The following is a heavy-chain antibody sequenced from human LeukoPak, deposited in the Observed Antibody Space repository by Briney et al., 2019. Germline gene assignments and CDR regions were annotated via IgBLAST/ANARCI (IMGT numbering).Heavy chain of an antibody. J-gene: IGHJ4*02. V-gene: IGHV3-30*04. CDR2: VSYDGTNK. D-gene: IGHD5-18*01. CDR1: GFTFSNYA. CDR3: ARDHGYTYSKDRFDY. Sequence: GRSLRLSCAASGFTFSNYAMHWVRQAPGKGLEWLAIVSYDGTNKYSADSVKGRFTISRDNSKNVVFLQVNSLRAEDTAVYYCARDHGYTYSKDRFDYWGQGTLVTVSS.